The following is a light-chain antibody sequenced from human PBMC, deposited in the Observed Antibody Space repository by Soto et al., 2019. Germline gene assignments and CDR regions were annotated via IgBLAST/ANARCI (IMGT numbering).Light chain of an antibody. CDR1: QSIRSW. CDR3: QHADSFPLIT. V-gene: IGKV1-5*01. Sequence: DIQMTQSPSTLAASVGDRVTMTCRASQSIRSWLAWYQQKPGKAPKLLIYDASSLESGVPSRFSGRRSGTEFTLTISSLQPDDFATYYCQHADSFPLITFGQGTRLEIK. J-gene: IGKJ5*01. CDR2: DAS.